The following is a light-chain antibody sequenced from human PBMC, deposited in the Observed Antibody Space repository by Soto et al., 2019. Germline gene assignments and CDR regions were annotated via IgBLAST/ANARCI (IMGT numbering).Light chain of an antibody. J-gene: IGKJ1*01. Sequence: AIQMTQSPSSLSASVGDRVTITCRASQGIRNDLGWYQQKPGKAPNLLIYAASSLQSGVPSRFSGSGSGTDFTLTISSLQPDDFATYYCQQYSTYRTFGQGTKWIS. CDR3: QQYSTYRT. CDR2: AAS. CDR1: QGIRND. V-gene: IGKV1-6*01.